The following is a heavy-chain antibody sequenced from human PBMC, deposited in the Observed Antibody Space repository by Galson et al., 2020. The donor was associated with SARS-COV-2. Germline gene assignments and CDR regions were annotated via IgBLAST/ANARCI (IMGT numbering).Heavy chain of an antibody. CDR3: LSYSSTRQNH. D-gene: IGHD2-2*01. J-gene: IGHJ5*02. V-gene: IGHV3-64D*06. Sequence: GESLKISCSASGFIFSDYAMHWVRQAPGKGLEYVSAISSNGGTSFYADSVNGRFTMSRDNSKNMFYLQMTALRLEDTAFYYCLSYSSTRQNHWGQEPLSPSPQ. CDR2: ISSNGGTS. CDR1: GFIFSDYA.